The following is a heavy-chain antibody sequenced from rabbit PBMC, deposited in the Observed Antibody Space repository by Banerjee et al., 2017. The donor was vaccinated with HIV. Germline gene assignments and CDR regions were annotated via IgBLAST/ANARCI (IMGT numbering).Heavy chain of an antibody. V-gene: IGHV1S40*01. CDR3: ARDLAAVTGWNFGL. Sequence: QSLEESGGDLVKPGASLTLTCKASGFTLSSSYWIYWVRQAPGKGLEWIACINTSSGNTVYANWAKGRLTISKTSSTTVTLQMTSLTAADTATYFCARDLAAVTGWNFGLWGPGTLVTVS. CDR1: GFTLSSSYW. J-gene: IGHJ4*01. CDR2: INTSSGNT. D-gene: IGHD7-1*01.